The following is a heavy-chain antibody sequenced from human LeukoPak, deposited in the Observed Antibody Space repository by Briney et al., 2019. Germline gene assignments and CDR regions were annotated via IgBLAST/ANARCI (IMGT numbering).Heavy chain of an antibody. J-gene: IGHJ6*04. CDR2: ISGSGGST. CDR1: GFTPSSYW. CDR3: AELGITMIGGV. V-gene: IGHV3-23*01. D-gene: IGHD3-10*02. Sequence: GGSLRLSCAASGFTPSSYWMTWVRQAPGKGLEWVSAISGSGGSTYYADSVKGRFTISRDNSKNTLYLQMNSLRAEDTAVYYCAELGITMIGGVWGKGTTVTISS.